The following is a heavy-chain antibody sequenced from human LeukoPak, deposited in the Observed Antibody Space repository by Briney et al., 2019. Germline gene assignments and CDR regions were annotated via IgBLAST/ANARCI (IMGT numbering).Heavy chain of an antibody. J-gene: IGHJ4*02. CDR2: IYSGGST. CDR3: ASPLGYSYGLDY. Sequence: PGGSLRLSCAASGFTVSSNYMSWVRQAPGKGLEWVSVIYSGGSTYYADSVKGRFTICRDNSKNTLYLQMNSLRAEDTAVYYCASPLGYSYGLDYWGQGTLVTVSS. V-gene: IGHV3-66*02. CDR1: GFTVSSNY. D-gene: IGHD5-18*01.